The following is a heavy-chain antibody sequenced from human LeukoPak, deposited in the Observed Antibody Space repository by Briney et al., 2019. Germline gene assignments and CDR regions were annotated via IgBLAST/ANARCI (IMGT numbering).Heavy chain of an antibody. D-gene: IGHD3-16*01. CDR3: AKEEGPRGGFDY. J-gene: IGHJ4*02. Sequence: ASVKVSCKASGYTFSSYGLSWVRQAPGQGLEWMGWIGPNNGNTNYAQNLQGRVTMTTDTSTGTAYMELRSLRSDDTAVYYCAKEEGPRGGFDYWGQGTLVSVSS. CDR1: GYTFSSYG. V-gene: IGHV1-18*01. CDR2: IGPNNGNT.